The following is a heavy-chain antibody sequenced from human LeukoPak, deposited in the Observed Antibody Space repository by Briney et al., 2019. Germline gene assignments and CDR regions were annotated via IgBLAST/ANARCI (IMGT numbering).Heavy chain of an antibody. V-gene: IGHV1-69*13. CDR3: ARDYYDSSGYTNYYYGMDV. Sequence: GASVKVSCKASGYTFTSYAISWVRQAPGQGLEWMGGIIPIFGTANYAQKFQGRVTITADESTSTAYMELSSLRSGDTAVYYCARDYYDSSGYTNYYYGMDVWGQGTTVTVSS. J-gene: IGHJ6*02. D-gene: IGHD3-22*01. CDR1: GYTFTSYA. CDR2: IIPIFGTA.